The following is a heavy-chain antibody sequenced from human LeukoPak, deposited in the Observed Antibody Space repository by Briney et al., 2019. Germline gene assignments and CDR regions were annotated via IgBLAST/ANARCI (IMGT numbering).Heavy chain of an antibody. Sequence: GGSLRLSCAASGFTFDFYAMTWVRQAPGKGLEWVSAIGSSGDNTYYADSVKGRFTISRDNSKNTLYLQMNSLRAEDTAVYYCARDFPNGDIVLMVYALDYWGQGTLVTVSS. CDR1: GFTFDFYA. CDR3: ARDFPNGDIVLMVYALDY. D-gene: IGHD2-8*01. CDR2: IGSSGDNT. V-gene: IGHV3-23*01. J-gene: IGHJ4*02.